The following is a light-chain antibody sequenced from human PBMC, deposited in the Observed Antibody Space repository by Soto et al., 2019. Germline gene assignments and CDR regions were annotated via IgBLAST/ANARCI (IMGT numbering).Light chain of an antibody. Sequence: EIVLTQSPATLSVSPGERATLSCRASQSVSSNLAWYQQKPGHAPRLLIYGASTRATGIPARFSGSGSGTEFTLTISSLQSEDFAVYYCQQYSIWRTFGQGTKVDIK. CDR3: QQYSIWRT. CDR1: QSVSSN. CDR2: GAS. V-gene: IGKV3-15*01. J-gene: IGKJ1*01.